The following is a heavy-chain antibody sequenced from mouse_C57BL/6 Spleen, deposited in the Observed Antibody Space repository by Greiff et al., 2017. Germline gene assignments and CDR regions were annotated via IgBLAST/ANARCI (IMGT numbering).Heavy chain of an antibody. CDR3: ARSLYYGSSYGYFDV. J-gene: IGHJ1*03. Sequence: VQLKQSGPELVKPGASVKISCKASGYSFTGYYMNWVKQSPEKSLEWIGEINPSTGGTTYNQKFKAKATLTVDKSSSTAYMQLKSLTSEDSAVYYCARSLYYGSSYGYFDVWGTGTTVTVSS. D-gene: IGHD1-1*01. CDR2: INPSTGGT. V-gene: IGHV1-42*01. CDR1: GYSFTGYY.